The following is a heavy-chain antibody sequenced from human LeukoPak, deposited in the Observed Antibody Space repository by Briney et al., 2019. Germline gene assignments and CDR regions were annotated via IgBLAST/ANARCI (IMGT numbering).Heavy chain of an antibody. D-gene: IGHD3-10*01. CDR2: IIPIFGTA. CDR3: ARGYGSGSYYSLYYFDY. CDR1: GYTFTSYY. Sequence: SVKVSCKASGYTFTSYYMHWVRQAPGQGLEWMGGIIPIFGTANYAQKFQGRVTITADKSTSTAYMELSSLRSEDTAVYYCARGYGSGSYYSLYYFDYWGQGTLVTVSS. V-gene: IGHV1-69*06. J-gene: IGHJ4*02.